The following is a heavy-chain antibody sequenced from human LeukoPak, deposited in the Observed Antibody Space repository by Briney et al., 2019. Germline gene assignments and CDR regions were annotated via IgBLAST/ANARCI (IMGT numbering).Heavy chain of an antibody. D-gene: IGHD3-22*01. J-gene: IGHJ4*02. CDR3: AREGDYDSSGYYFDY. CDR2: INPNSGGT. Sequence: ASVKVSCKASGYTFTSYYMHWVRQAPGQGLEWMGRINPNSGGTNYAQKFQGRVTMTRDTSISTAYMELSRLRSDDTAVYYCAREGDYDSSGYYFDYWGQGTLVTVSS. V-gene: IGHV1-2*06. CDR1: GYTFTSYY.